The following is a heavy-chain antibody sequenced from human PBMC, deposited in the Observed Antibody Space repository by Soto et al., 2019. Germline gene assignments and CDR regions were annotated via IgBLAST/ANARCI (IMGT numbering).Heavy chain of an antibody. CDR3: AIYDSSGSRGFQH. D-gene: IGHD3-22*01. V-gene: IGHV4-31*03. CDR2: IYYSGST. J-gene: IGHJ1*01. Sequence: QVQLQESGPGLVKPSQTLSLTCTVSGGSISSGAYYWSWIRQHPGKGLEWIGYIYYSGSTYYKPSLKSRVTISVDTSKNQFSLKLSSVTAADTAVYYCAIYDSSGSRGFQHWGQGTLVTVSS. CDR1: GGSISSGAYY.